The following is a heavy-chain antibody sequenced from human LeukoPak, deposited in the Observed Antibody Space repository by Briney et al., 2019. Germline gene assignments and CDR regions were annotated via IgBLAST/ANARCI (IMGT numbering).Heavy chain of an antibody. CDR1: GYTFTGYY. V-gene: IGHV1-2*06. Sequence: EASVKVSCKASGYTFTGYYMHWVRQAPGQGLEWMGRINPNSGGTNYAQKFQGRVTMTRDTSISIAYMELSRLRSDDTAVYYCARMPAGSSTTNDYWGQGTLVTVSS. CDR2: INPNSGGT. D-gene: IGHD2-2*01. CDR3: ARMPAGSSTTNDY. J-gene: IGHJ4*02.